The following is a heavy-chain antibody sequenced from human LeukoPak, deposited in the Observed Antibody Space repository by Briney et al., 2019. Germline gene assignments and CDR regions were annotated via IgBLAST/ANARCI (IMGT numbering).Heavy chain of an antibody. CDR1: GYTFTGYY. CDR3: ARGRSIAVAGNWFDP. V-gene: IGHV1-2*02. CDR2: INPNSGGT. J-gene: IGHJ5*02. Sequence: GESLKISCKASGYTFTGYYMHWVRQAPGQGLEWMGWINPNSGGTNYAQKFQGRVTMTRDTSISTAYMELSRLRSDDTAVYYCARGRSIAVAGNWFDPWGQGTLVTVSS. D-gene: IGHD6-19*01.